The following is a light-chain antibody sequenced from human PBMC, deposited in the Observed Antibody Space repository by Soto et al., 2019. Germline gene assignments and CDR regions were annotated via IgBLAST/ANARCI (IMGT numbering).Light chain of an antibody. J-gene: IGKJ1*01. Sequence: EIVLTQSPGTLSLSPGEEATLSCRASQSVTSNYLAWYQQKPGRAPGLLIYDTSTRASGVPDRFSGSGSGTEFTLTISRLEPEDFAVYYCQQYGTSPQTFGQGTKVDIK. CDR2: DTS. CDR1: QSVTSNY. V-gene: IGKV3-20*01. CDR3: QQYGTSPQT.